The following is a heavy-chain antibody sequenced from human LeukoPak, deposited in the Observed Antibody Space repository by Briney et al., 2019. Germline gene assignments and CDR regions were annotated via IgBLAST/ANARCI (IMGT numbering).Heavy chain of an antibody. CDR3: ASTVAGVYYYHYGMDV. CDR1: GGTFSSYA. D-gene: IGHD6-19*01. V-gene: IGHV1-69*13. Sequence: SVKVSCKASGGTFSSYAISWVRQAPGQGLEWMGGIIPIFGTANYAQKFQGRVTITADESTSTAYMELSSLRSEDTAVYYCASTVAGVYYYHYGMDVWGQGATVTVSS. J-gene: IGHJ6*02. CDR2: IIPIFGTA.